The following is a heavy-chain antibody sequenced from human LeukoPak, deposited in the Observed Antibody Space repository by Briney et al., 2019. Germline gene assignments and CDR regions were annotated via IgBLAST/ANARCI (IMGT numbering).Heavy chain of an antibody. D-gene: IGHD2-2*02. CDR3: ARVSQPLLLYQFDY. CDR2: ISYDGNTK. V-gene: IGHV3-30*03. CDR1: GFTFGIYT. Sequence: PGGSLRLSCAASGFTFGIYTIHWVRQAPGKGLEWLAVISYDGNTKYYADSVRGRFIISRDNSKNTVFLQMNSLRPEDTAVYYCARVSQPLLLYQFDYWGQGTLVTVSS. J-gene: IGHJ4*02.